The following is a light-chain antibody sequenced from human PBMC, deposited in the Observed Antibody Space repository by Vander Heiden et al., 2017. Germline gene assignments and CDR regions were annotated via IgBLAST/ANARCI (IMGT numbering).Light chain of an antibody. CDR3: QQSVGT. J-gene: IGKJ1*01. Sequence: DIQMNQSPSSLSASVGDRVTITCRASQSISSYLNWYQQKPGKAPKLLIYAASSLQSGVPSRFSGSGSGTDFTLTISSLQPEDFATYYCQQSVGTFGQGTKVEIK. CDR1: QSISSY. V-gene: IGKV1-39*01. CDR2: AAS.